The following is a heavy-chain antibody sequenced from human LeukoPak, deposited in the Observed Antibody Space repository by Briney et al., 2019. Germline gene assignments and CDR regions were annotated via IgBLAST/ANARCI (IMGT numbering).Heavy chain of an antibody. CDR2: IYYSGST. V-gene: IGHV4-59*01. Sequence: PSETLSLTCTVSGGSISSYYWSWIRQPPGKGLEWIGYIYYSGSTNYNPSLKSRVTISVDTSKSQFSLKLSSVTAADTAVYYCARVAYCGGDCYIEYYFDYWGQGTLVTVSS. CDR1: GGSISSYY. CDR3: ARVAYCGGDCYIEYYFDY. J-gene: IGHJ4*02. D-gene: IGHD2-21*02.